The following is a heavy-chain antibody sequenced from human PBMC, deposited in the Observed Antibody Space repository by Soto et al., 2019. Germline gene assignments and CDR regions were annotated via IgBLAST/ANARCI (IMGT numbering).Heavy chain of an antibody. CDR3: AREGYSSGYYYYYGMDV. D-gene: IGHD3-22*01. J-gene: IGHJ6*02. CDR2: IYSIGST. V-gene: IGHV4-59*01. Sequence: PSETLSLTCTVSGGTISGYYWSWLRQPPGKGLEWIGYIYSIGSTNYNPSLKSRVTISVDTSKNQFSLKLSSVTAADTAVYYCAREGYSSGYYYYYGMDVWGQGTTVTVSS. CDR1: GGTISGYY.